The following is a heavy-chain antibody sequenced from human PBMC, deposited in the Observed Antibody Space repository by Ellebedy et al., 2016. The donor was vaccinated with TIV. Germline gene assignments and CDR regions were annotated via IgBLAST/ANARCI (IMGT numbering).Heavy chain of an antibody. CDR1: GGSISSGGYY. D-gene: IGHD2-2*01. J-gene: IGHJ1*01. Sequence: SETLSLXXTVSGGSISSGGYYWSWIRQHPGKGLEWIGYIYYSGSTYYNPSLKSRVTISVDTSKNQFSLKLSSVTAADTAVYYCARVVPAAMPRLRYFQHWGQGTLVTVSS. CDR3: ARVVPAAMPRLRYFQH. CDR2: IYYSGST. V-gene: IGHV4-31*03.